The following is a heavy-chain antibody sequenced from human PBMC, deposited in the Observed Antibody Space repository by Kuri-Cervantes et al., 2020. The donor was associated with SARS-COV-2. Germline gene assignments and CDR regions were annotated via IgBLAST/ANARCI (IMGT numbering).Heavy chain of an antibody. V-gene: IGHV1-8*01. D-gene: IGHD6-13*01. Sequence: ASVKVSCKASRYTFTKYFTQWVRQATGQGLEWMGWMNPNSGNTGYAQKFQGRVTMTRNTSISTAYMELSSLRSEDTAVYYCARTGGYSSSWYQPRDYYYYYMDVWGKGTTVTVSS. J-gene: IGHJ6*03. CDR2: MNPNSGNT. CDR3: ARTGGYSSSWYQPRDYYYYYMDV. CDR1: RYTFTKYF.